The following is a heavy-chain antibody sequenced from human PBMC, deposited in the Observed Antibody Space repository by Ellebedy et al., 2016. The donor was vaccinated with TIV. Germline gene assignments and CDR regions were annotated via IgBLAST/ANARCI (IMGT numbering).Heavy chain of an antibody. D-gene: IGHD3-3*01. CDR1: GYTFTGYY. CDR2: INPNSGGT. Sequence: ASVKVSXXASGYTFTGYYMHWVRQAPGQRLVWMGWINPNSGGTNYAQKFQGWVTMTRDTSTSTVYMELSSLRSEDTAVYYCARLRSLSYDFWSGYAYFDYWGQGTLVTVSS. J-gene: IGHJ4*02. V-gene: IGHV1-2*04. CDR3: ARLRSLSYDFWSGYAYFDY.